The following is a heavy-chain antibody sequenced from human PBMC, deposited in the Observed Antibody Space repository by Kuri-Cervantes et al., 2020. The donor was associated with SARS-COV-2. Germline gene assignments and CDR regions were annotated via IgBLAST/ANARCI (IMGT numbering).Heavy chain of an antibody. V-gene: IGHV3-21*01. CDR2: ISSSSSYI. D-gene: IGHD2-15*01. Sequence: GGSLRLSCAASGFTFSSYSMNWVRQAPGKGLEWVSSISSSSSYIYYADSVKGRFTISRDNAKNSLYLQMSSLRAEDTAVYYCARDRVVEAFDIWGQGTMVTVSS. J-gene: IGHJ3*02. CDR1: GFTFSSYS. CDR3: ARDRVVEAFDI.